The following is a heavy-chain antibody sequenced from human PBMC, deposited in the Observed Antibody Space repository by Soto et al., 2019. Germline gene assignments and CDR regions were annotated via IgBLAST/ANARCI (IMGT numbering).Heavy chain of an antibody. J-gene: IGHJ3*02. D-gene: IGHD1-26*01. CDR2: ISSSSSYT. Sequence: IRQAPGKGLEWVSYISSSSSYTNYADSVKGRFTISRDNAKNSLYLQMNSLRAEDTAVYYCARVGSGSYNDAFDIWGQGTMVTVSS. V-gene: IGHV3-11*05. CDR3: ARVGSGSYNDAFDI.